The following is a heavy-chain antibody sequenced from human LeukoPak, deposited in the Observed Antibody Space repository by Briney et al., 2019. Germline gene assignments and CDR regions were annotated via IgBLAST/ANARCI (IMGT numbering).Heavy chain of an antibody. CDR3: ARTGPSLPFDY. Sequence: ASVKVSCKASGYTFTSYAMHWVRQAPGQRLEWMGWINAGNGNAKYSQKFQGRVTITRDTSASTAYMELSSLRSEDTAVYYCARTGPSLPFDYWGQGTLVIVSS. V-gene: IGHV1-3*01. CDR2: INAGNGNA. J-gene: IGHJ4*02. CDR1: GYTFTSYA.